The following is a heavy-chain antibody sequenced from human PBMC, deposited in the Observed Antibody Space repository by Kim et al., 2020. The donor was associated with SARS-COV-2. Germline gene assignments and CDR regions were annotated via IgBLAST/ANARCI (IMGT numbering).Heavy chain of an antibody. Sequence: SGKGRFPISRDNAKSSLSLQMTSLRAEDTAVYYCARSLYCSSTSCFYGMDVWGQGTTVTVSS. CDR3: ARSLYCSSTSCFYGMDV. D-gene: IGHD2-2*01. J-gene: IGHJ6*02. V-gene: IGHV3-48*03.